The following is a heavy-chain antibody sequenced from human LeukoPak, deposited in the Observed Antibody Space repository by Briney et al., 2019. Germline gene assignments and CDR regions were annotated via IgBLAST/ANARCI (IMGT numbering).Heavy chain of an antibody. CDR3: ARDRGF. Sequence: SETLSLTCTVSDGSVSSGSHYWSWIRQPPGKGLEWIGYIYYSGSTNYNPSLKSRVTISVDTSKNQFSLKLSSVTAADTAVYYCARDRGFWGQGTLVTVSS. CDR1: DGSVSSGSHY. J-gene: IGHJ4*02. D-gene: IGHD6-25*01. CDR2: IYYSGST. V-gene: IGHV4-61*01.